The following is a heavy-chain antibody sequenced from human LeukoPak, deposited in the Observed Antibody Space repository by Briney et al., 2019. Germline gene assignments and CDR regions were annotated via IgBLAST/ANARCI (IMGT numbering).Heavy chain of an antibody. V-gene: IGHV3-23*01. D-gene: IGHD3-22*01. CDR2: ISGSGGST. CDR3: ARGHYDSDGIDY. CDR1: GFTFSSYA. J-gene: IGHJ4*02. Sequence: GGSLRLSCAASGFTFSSYAMSWVRQAPGKGLEWVSAISGSGGSTYYADSVKGRFTISRDNSKNTLYLQMNSLRAEDTAMYYCARGHYDSDGIDYWGQGTLVTVSS.